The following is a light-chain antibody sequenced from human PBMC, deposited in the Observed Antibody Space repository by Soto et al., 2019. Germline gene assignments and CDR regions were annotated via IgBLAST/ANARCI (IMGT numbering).Light chain of an antibody. Sequence: QSVLTQPPSASGTPGQRVTISCSGSSSNIGKNYVYWYQQLPGRAPKLLIYRNTQRPSGVPDQFSGSKSGTSASLAISGLRYEDEAAYYCSVWDANLSAGVFGGGTKLTVL. V-gene: IGLV1-47*01. CDR3: SVWDANLSAGV. J-gene: IGLJ3*02. CDR2: RNT. CDR1: SSNIGKNY.